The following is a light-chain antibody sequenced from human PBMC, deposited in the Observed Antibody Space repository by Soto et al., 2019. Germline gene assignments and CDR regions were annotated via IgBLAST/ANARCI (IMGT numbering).Light chain of an antibody. J-gene: IGKJ2*02. Sequence: VLTQSPATLSLSPGESATLSCRASQNVGNNLAWYQQKSGQAPRLLIYAASDRATGVPARFSGGMSGTDFTLTIRSLEPEDFATYFCQQRSRWPRGTFGRGTKVEMK. CDR1: QNVGNN. V-gene: IGKV3-11*01. CDR3: QQRSRWPRGT. CDR2: AAS.